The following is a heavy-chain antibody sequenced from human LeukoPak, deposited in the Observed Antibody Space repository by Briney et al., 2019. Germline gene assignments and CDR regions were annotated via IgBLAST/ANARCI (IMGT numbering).Heavy chain of an antibody. V-gene: IGHV1-3*01. J-gene: IGHJ4*02. CDR2: INAGNGNT. CDR1: GYTFTIYA. CDR3: ARGDHCSSTSCYGRYYFDY. Sequence: ASVKVSCKASGYTFTIYAMHWVRQAPGQRLEWMGWINAGNGNTKYSQKFQGRVTITRDTSASTAYMELSSLRSEDTAVYYCARGDHCSSTSCYGRYYFDYWGQGTLVTVSS. D-gene: IGHD2-2*01.